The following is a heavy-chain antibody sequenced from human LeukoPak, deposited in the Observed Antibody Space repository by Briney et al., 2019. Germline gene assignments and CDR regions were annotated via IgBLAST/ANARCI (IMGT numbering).Heavy chain of an antibody. J-gene: IGHJ4*02. D-gene: IGHD2-2*01. Sequence: GGSLRLSCAASGFTFSSYGMHWVRQAPGKGLEWVAFIRYDGSNKYYADSVKGRFTISRDNSKNTLYLQMNSLRAEDTAVYYCAIVVVPAAMGSFDYWGQGTLVTVSS. CDR2: IRYDGSNK. V-gene: IGHV3-30*02. CDR3: AIVVVPAAMGSFDY. CDR1: GFTFSSYG.